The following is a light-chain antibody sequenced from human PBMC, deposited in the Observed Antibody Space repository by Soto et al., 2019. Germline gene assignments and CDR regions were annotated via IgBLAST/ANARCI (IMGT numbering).Light chain of an antibody. CDR3: SSYAASNNLGV. Sequence: QSALTQSPSASGSPGQSVTISCIGTSSDVGGYNYVSWYQQHPGKAPKLMIYGVSKRPSGVPDRFSGSKSGNTASLTVSGLQAEDEADYYCSSYAASNNLGVFGGGTKVTVL. V-gene: IGLV2-8*01. CDR1: SSDVGGYNY. J-gene: IGLJ2*01. CDR2: GVS.